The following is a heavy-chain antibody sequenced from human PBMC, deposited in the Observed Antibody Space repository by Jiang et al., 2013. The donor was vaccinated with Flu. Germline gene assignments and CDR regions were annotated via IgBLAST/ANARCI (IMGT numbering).Heavy chain of an antibody. CDR3: AHSFYSYGYGRANYFDY. D-gene: IGHD5-18*01. J-gene: IGHJ4*02. CDR2: IYWDDDK. V-gene: IGHV2-5*02. CDR1: GFSLSTSGVG. Sequence: KPTQTLTLTCTFSGFSLSTSGVGVGWIRQPPGKALEWLALIYWDDDKRYSPSLKSRLTITKDTSKNQVVLTMTNMDPVDTATYYCAHSFYSYGYGRANYFDYWGQGTLVTVSS.